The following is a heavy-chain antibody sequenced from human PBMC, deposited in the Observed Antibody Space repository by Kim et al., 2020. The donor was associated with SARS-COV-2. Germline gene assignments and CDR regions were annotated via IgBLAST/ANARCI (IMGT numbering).Heavy chain of an antibody. D-gene: IGHD5-18*01. CDR3: AREEGYSYGDNWFDP. CDR2: INPNSGGT. V-gene: IGHV1-2*02. J-gene: IGHJ5*02. Sequence: ASVKVSCKASGYTFTGYYMHWVRQAPGQGLEWMGWINPNSGGTNYAQKFQGRVTMTRDTSISTAYMELSRLRSDDTAVYYCAREEGYSYGDNWFDPWGQGTLVTVSS. CDR1: GYTFTGYY.